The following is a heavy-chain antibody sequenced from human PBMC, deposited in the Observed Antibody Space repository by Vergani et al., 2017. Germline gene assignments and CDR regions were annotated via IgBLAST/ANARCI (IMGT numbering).Heavy chain of an antibody. J-gene: IGHJ6*02. CDR3: ARGPTVTTGYCMDV. CDR2: INHSGST. CDR1: VGSFSGYY. D-gene: IGHD4-17*01. V-gene: IGHV4-34*01. Sequence: QVQLQQWGAGLLKPSETLSLSCAVYVGSFSGYYWSWIRQPPGKGLEWIGEINHSGSTDYNPSLKSRVTISVDTSKNQFSLKLSSVTAAATALYYCARGPTVTTGYCMDVWGQGTTVTVSS.